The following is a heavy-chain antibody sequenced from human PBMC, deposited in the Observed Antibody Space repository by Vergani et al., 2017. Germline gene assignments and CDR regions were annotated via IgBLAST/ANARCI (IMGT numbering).Heavy chain of an antibody. D-gene: IGHD3-16*01. CDR3: ARSLIPGAHRRRNWFDP. J-gene: IGHJ5*02. V-gene: IGHV5-51*01. CDR2: IYPGYSDT. Sequence: EVQLVQSGAEVKKPGESLKISCKGSGYSFTSYWIGWVRQMPGKGLEWMGIIYPGYSDTRYSPSFQGQVTISADKSISTAYLQWSSLKASDPAMYYCARSLIPGAHRRRNWFDPWGQGTLVTVSS. CDR1: GYSFTSYW.